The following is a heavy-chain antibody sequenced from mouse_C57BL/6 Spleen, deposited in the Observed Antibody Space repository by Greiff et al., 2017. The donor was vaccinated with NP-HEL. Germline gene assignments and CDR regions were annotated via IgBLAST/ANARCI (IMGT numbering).Heavy chain of an antibody. Sequence: QVQLQQSGPELVKPGASVKISCKASGYAFSSSWMNWVKQRPGKGLEWIGRIYPGDGDTNYNGKFKGKATLTADKSSSTAYMQLSSLTSEDSAVYFCAPYYYGSRGYFDVWGTGTTVTVSS. CDR2: IYPGDGDT. CDR3: APYYYGSRGYFDV. J-gene: IGHJ1*03. D-gene: IGHD1-1*01. V-gene: IGHV1-82*01. CDR1: GYAFSSSW.